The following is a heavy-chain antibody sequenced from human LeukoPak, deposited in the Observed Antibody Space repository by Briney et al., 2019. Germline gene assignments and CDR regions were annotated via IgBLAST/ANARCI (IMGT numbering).Heavy chain of an antibody. CDR2: INYSGNT. D-gene: IGHD6-13*01. CDR3: ARGYDY. V-gene: IGHV4-39*01. J-gene: IGHJ4*02. CDR1: GGSVSSSSYY. Sequence: SETLSLTCSVSGGSVSSSSYYWAWIRQSPGKGLEWIGMINYSGNTYYNPSLWSRATISVDTSTNQFSLNLNSVTAADTAVYYCARGYDYWGQGTLVTVSS.